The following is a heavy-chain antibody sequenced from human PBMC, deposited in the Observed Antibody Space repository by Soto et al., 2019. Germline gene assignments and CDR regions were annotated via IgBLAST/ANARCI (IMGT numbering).Heavy chain of an antibody. Sequence: QVQLVQSGAEVKKPGSSVKVSCKASGGTISSYAISWVRQAPGQGLEWMGGIIPIFGTANYAQKFQGRVTITADESTSTAYMELSSLRSEDTAVYYCARSGDYGDYGESDWFDPWGQGTLVTVSS. D-gene: IGHD4-17*01. CDR1: GGTISSYA. CDR2: IIPIFGTA. V-gene: IGHV1-69*12. CDR3: ARSGDYGDYGESDWFDP. J-gene: IGHJ5*02.